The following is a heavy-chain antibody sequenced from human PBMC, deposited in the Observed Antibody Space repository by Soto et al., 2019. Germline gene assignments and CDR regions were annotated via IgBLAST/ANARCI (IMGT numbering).Heavy chain of an antibody. J-gene: IGHJ4*02. CDR2: IYYSGST. CDR3: ARPEMRGYYFDY. CDR1: GGSISSSSYY. V-gene: IGHV4-39*01. D-gene: IGHD3-10*01. Sequence: SETLSPTCTVSGGSISSSSYYWGWIRQPPGKGLEWIGSIYYSGSTYYNPSLKSRVTISVDTSKNQFSLKLSSVTAADTAVYYCARPEMRGYYFDYWGQGTLVTVSS.